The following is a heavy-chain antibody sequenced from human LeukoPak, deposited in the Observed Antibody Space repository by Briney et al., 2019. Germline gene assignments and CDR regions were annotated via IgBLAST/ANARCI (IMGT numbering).Heavy chain of an antibody. CDR1: GGSISSYY. CDR3: ARHRGRHLDY. CDR2: IYYSGST. Sequence: SETLSLTCTVSGGSISSYYWSWIRQPPGKGLEWIGYIYYSGSTNYNPSLKSRVTISVDTSKNQFSLQLSSVTAADTAVYYCARHRGRHLDYWGQGTLVTVSS. V-gene: IGHV4-59*08. J-gene: IGHJ4*02.